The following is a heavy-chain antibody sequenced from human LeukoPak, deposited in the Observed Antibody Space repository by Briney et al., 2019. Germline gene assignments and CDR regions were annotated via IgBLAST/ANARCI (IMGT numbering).Heavy chain of an antibody. Sequence: PSETLSLTCTVSGGSISSYYWSWIRQPAGKGREWIGRIYTSGSTNYNPSLKSRVTMSVDTSKNQFSLKLSSVTAADTAVYYCARSTGTTVFSMGVRNYYYYMDVWGKGTTVTVSS. CDR3: ARSTGTTVFSMGVRNYYYYMDV. V-gene: IGHV4-4*07. CDR2: IYTSGST. CDR1: GGSISSYY. J-gene: IGHJ6*03. D-gene: IGHD4-11*01.